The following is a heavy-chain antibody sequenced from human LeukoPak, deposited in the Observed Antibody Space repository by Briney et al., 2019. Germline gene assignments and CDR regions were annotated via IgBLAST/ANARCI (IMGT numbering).Heavy chain of an antibody. CDR2: TDTSGRYV. V-gene: IGHV3-21*06. CDR3: ARGRSITLLRAVAMSDVYEN. J-gene: IGHJ4*03. D-gene: IGHD3-10*01. CDR1: GFTLKKWG. Sequence: GGSLRLSCTASGFTLKKWGEIGVRQAPGKGLEWVSFTDTSGRYVYYGDSVKGRFTISRDNAKNLLFLQMNGLRAEDTALYYCARGRSITLLRAVAMSDVYENWGQGAMVAVSS.